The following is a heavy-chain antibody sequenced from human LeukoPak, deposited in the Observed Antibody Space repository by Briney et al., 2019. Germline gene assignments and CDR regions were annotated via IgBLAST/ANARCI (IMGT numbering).Heavy chain of an antibody. D-gene: IGHD2-2*01. CDR3: AKDRGYCSSTSCYATWVLDY. V-gene: IGHV3-48*03. J-gene: IGHJ4*02. CDR1: GFTFSSYE. Sequence: QPGGSLRLSCAASGFTFSSYEMNWVRQAPGKGLEWVSYISSSGSTIYYADSVKGRFTISRDNAKNSLYLEMNSLRAEDTAVYYCAKDRGYCSSTSCYATWVLDYWGQGTLVTVSS. CDR2: ISSSGSTI.